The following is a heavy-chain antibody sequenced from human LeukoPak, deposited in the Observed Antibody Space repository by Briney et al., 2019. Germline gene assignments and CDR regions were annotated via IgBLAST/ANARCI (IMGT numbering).Heavy chain of an antibody. CDR3: AREYSSSSGKALDY. CDR1: GLTFSTYS. J-gene: IGHJ4*02. CDR2: ISSSSSTI. Sequence: PGGSLRLSCAASGLTFSTYSMNWVRQAPGKGLEWVSYISSSSSTIYYVDSVKGRFTISRDNAKNSLHLQMNTLRDEDTAVYYCAREYSSSSGKALDYWGQGTLVTVSS. D-gene: IGHD6-6*01. V-gene: IGHV3-48*02.